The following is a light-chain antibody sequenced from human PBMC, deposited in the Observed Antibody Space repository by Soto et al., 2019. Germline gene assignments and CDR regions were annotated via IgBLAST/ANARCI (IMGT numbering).Light chain of an antibody. J-gene: IGKJ1*01. Sequence: IVMTQSPVILSLSPGERATLSCRASQSVSSNLAWYQQKPGQAPSLLIYGAFTRATGIPARFSGTGSGTEVTLTISSLKHEDGTLYYSQQYNDWTLTFGQGTKVDIK. CDR3: QQYNDWTLT. CDR2: GAF. V-gene: IGKV3-15*01. CDR1: QSVSSN.